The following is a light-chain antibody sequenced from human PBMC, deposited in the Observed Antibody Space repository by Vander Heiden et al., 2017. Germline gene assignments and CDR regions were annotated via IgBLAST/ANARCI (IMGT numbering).Light chain of an antibody. CDR2: KDS. V-gene: IGLV3-25*03. CDR3: QSADSSGTRV. J-gene: IGLJ2*01. CDR1: ALPKQY. Sequence: LTQPPSVSVSPGQTARITCSGDALPKQYAYWYQQKPGQAPVLVIYKDSERPSGIPERFSGSSSGTTVTLTISGVQAEDEADYYCQSADSSGTRVFGGGTKLTVL.